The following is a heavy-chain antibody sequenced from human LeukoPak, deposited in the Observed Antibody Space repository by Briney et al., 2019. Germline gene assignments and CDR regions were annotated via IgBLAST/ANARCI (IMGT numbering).Heavy chain of an antibody. CDR2: ISSSSSYI. CDR3: VRERCSGGSCYSGNSYFDY. D-gene: IGHD2-15*01. J-gene: IGHJ4*02. Sequence: PGGSLRLSCAASGFTFSTYSMNWVRLAPGKGLEWVSYISSSSSYISYADSVKGRFTISRDNPKNSLYLQMNSLRADDTAVYYCVRERCSGGSCYSGNSYFDYWGQGTLVTVSS. V-gene: IGHV3-21*01. CDR1: GFTFSTYS.